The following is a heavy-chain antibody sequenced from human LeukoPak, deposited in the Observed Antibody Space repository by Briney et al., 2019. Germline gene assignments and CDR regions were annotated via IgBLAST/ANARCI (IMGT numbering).Heavy chain of an antibody. CDR2: ISSSGSTI. Sequence: PGGSLRLSCAASGFTFSSYDMNWVRQAPGKGLEWVSYISSSGSTIYYADSVKGRFTISRDNAKNSLYLQMNSLRAEDTAVYYCATYGDYVSFDYWGQGTLVTVSS. V-gene: IGHV3-48*03. D-gene: IGHD4-17*01. J-gene: IGHJ4*02. CDR3: ATYGDYVSFDY. CDR1: GFTFSSYD.